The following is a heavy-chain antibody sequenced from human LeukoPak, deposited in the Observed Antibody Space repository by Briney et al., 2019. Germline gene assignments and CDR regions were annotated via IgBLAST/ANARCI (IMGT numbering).Heavy chain of an antibody. CDR2: ISSNGGST. J-gene: IGHJ4*02. V-gene: IGHV3-64*02. CDR3: ARSSSGYGGFIDY. Sequence: GGSLRLSCAASGFTFSSYAMHWVRQAAGKGLGYVSAISSNGGSTYYADSVKGRFTISRDNSKNTLYLQMGSLRAEDMAVYYCARSSSGYGGFIDYWGQGTLVTVSS. CDR1: GFTFSSYA. D-gene: IGHD5-12*01.